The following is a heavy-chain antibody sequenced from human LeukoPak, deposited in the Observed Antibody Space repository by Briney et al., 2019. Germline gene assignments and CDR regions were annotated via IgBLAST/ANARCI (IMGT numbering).Heavy chain of an antibody. CDR1: GGSISSSSYY. CDR2: INHSGST. Sequence: SETLSLTCTVSGGSISSSSYYWSWIRQPPGKGLEWIGEINHSGSTNYNPSLKSRVTISVDTSKNQFSLKLSSVTAADTAVYYCARQVRVTRDSDYWGQGTLVTVSS. CDR3: ARQVRVTRDSDY. D-gene: IGHD2-21*02. J-gene: IGHJ4*02. V-gene: IGHV4-39*01.